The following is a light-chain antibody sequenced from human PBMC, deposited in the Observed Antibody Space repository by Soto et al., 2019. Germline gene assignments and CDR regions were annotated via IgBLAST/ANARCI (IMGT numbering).Light chain of an antibody. CDR2: GAS. V-gene: IGKV3-20*01. Sequence: ETVLTQSPGTLSLSPGERATLSCRASQTIRSNYLAWYRQTPGQAPRLLIYGASNRATGIADRFSGSGSGTDFPLIISRLEPEDFGLYYCQQYGSSPWTFGQGTMVEIK. J-gene: IGKJ1*01. CDR1: QTIRSNY. CDR3: QQYGSSPWT.